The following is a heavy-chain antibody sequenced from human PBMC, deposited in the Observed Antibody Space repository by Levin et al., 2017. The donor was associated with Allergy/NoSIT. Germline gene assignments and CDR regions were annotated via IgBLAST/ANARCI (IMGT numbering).Heavy chain of an antibody. D-gene: IGHD6-19*01. Sequence: GGSLRLSCVASGFTSSSYAMSWVRQAPGKGLDWVSGISGSTDATFYADSVKGRFTISRDPSKNTVYLQMNSLRADDTAKYYCAKDHSSGWTRNFYYFDLWGRGTLVTVSS. J-gene: IGHJ2*01. V-gene: IGHV3-23*01. CDR1: GFTSSSYA. CDR3: AKDHSSGWTRNFYYFDL. CDR2: ISGSTDAT.